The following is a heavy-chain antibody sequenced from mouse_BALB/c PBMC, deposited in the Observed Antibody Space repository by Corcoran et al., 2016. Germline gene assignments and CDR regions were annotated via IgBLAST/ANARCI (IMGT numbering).Heavy chain of an antibody. CDR1: GYTFTSYV. Sequence: EVQLQQSGPELVKPGASVKMSCKASGYTFTSYVMHWVKQKPGQGLEWIGYINPYNDGTKYNEKFKGKATLTSDKSSSTAYMELSSLTSEDSAVYYCARPPYDGYFWFAYWGQGTLVTVSA. CDR2: INPYNDGT. V-gene: IGHV1S136*01. D-gene: IGHD2-3*01. CDR3: ARPPYDGYFWFAY. J-gene: IGHJ3*01.